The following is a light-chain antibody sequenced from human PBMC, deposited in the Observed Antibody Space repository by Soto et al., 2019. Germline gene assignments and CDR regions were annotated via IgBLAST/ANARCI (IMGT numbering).Light chain of an antibody. J-gene: IGLJ1*01. V-gene: IGLV2-14*01. CDR1: NSDSGGYQY. Sequence: QSVLTQPASVSGSPGQSITISCTGVNSDSGGYQYVSWYQQHLGKAPKLLIFDVTNRPSGVSDRFSGSESGTTASLTISGLQADVEADYYCSSFGSTSRLEVFGTGTKVTVL. CDR2: DVT. CDR3: SSFGSTSRLEV.